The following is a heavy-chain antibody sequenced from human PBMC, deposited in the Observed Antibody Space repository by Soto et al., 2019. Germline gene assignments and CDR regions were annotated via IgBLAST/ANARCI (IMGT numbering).Heavy chain of an antibody. D-gene: IGHD6-19*01. CDR3: TRGHYSSGWLDAFDI. CDR2: INSDGSST. Sequence: EVQLVESGGGLVQPGGSLRLSCAASGFTFSSYWMHWVRQVPGKGLMWVSRINSDGSSTTYADSVKGRFTISRDNAKNTLYLQMNSLRAEDTAVYYCTRGHYSSGWLDAFDIWGQGTMVTVSS. V-gene: IGHV3-74*03. J-gene: IGHJ3*02. CDR1: GFTFSSYW.